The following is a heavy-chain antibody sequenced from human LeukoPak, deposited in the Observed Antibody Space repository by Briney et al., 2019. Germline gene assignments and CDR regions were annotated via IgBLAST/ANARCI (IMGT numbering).Heavy chain of an antibody. Sequence: GGSLRLSCAASGFTFRSYAMSWVRKARGKGLEGVSAISGSGGSTFYADCVEGRFTISRDNSKSTLYLQMITLRAEDTAVYYCAKDLGSHYDIMTGSDYWGQRTLVTLSS. V-gene: IGHV3-23*01. D-gene: IGHD3-9*01. CDR1: GFTFRSYA. CDR2: ISGSGGST. CDR3: AKDLGSHYDIMTGSDY. J-gene: IGHJ4*02.